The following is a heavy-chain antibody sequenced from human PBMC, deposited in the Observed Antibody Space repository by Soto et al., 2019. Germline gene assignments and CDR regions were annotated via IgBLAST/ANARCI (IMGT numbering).Heavy chain of an antibody. D-gene: IGHD6-19*01. CDR2: INPNSGGT. CDR3: ARKGLTVAGLGY. V-gene: IGHV1-2*02. CDR1: GYTFTDYY. Sequence: QVQLVQSGAEVKKPGASVKVSCKASGYTFTDYYIHWVRQAPGQGLEWMGWINPNSGGTNYAQNFRGRVTMTRDTSISTAYMELSRLRSDDTAVYYCARKGLTVAGLGYWGQGTLVTVSS. J-gene: IGHJ4*02.